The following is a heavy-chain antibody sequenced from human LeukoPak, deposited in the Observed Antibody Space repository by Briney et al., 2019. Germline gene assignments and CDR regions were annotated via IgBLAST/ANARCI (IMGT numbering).Heavy chain of an antibody. J-gene: IGHJ4*02. CDR2: ISPDGSTT. CDR3: TTVLSSNRYNLCDY. D-gene: IGHD6-13*01. CDR1: AFTFSRYW. V-gene: IGHV3-74*03. Sequence: PGGSLRLSCAASAFTFSRYWMHWVRQAPGKGLMWVSRISPDGSTTLYADSVKGRFTISRDNAKNTLYLQMNSLGAEDTAVYYCTTVLSSNRYNLCDYWGRGALVTVSS.